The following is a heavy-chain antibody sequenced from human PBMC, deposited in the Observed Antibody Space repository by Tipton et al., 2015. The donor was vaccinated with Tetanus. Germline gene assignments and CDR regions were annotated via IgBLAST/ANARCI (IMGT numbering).Heavy chain of an antibody. D-gene: IGHD1/OR15-1a*01. CDR1: GGSISSSSYY. J-gene: IGHJ4*02. CDR3: ARHAWLEHIDY. V-gene: IGHV4-39*01. CDR2: AYYSGNT. Sequence: LRLSCTVSGGSISSSSYYWGWIRQPPGKGLEWIGSAYYSGNTYYNPSLKSRVTISVDTSKNQFSLKLSSVTAADTAVYYCARHAWLEHIDYWGQGTLVNVSS.